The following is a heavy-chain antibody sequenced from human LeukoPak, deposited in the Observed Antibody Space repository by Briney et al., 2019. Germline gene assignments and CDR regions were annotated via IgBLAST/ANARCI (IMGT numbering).Heavy chain of an antibody. Sequence: ASVKVSCKASGYTFTSYGISWVRQAPGQGLEWMGWISAYNGNTNYAQKFQGRVTMTRDTSISTAYMELSRLRSDDTAVYYCAAVGDYGDLPWGQGTLVTVSS. CDR1: GYTFTSYG. V-gene: IGHV1-18*01. CDR3: AAVGDYGDLP. CDR2: ISAYNGNT. D-gene: IGHD4-17*01. J-gene: IGHJ5*02.